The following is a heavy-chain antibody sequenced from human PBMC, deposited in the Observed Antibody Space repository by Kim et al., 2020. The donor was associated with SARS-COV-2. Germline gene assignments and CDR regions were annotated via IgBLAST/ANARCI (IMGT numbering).Heavy chain of an antibody. Sequence: SETLSLTCTVSGAAFDDYYWSWIRQPPGKGLEWIGYIHYIGKDNYNPSLKIRGPIPLYGSKNQFSLNLNSFTAADSAVYYCSGKRAGSSGFIDFWGQGTL. CDR1: GAAFDDYY. D-gene: IGHD3-22*01. CDR2: IHYIGKD. CDR3: SGKRAGSSGFIDF. V-gene: IGHV4-59*01. J-gene: IGHJ4*02.